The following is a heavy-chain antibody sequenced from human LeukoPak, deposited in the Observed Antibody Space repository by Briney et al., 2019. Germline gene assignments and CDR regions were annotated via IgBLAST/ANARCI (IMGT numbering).Heavy chain of an antibody. J-gene: IGHJ4*02. V-gene: IGHV3-30*04. CDR1: GFTFSSYA. D-gene: IGHD6-13*01. CDR2: ISYDGSNK. CDR3: ARDWADDSSSWSGGFDY. Sequence: GGSLRLSCAASGFTFSSYAMHWVRQAPGKGLEWVAVISYDGSNKYYADSVKGRFTISRDNSRNTLYLQMNSLRAEDTAVYYCARDWADDSSSWSGGFDYWGQGTLVTVSS.